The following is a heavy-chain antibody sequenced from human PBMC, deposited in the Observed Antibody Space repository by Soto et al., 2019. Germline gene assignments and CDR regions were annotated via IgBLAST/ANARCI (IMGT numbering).Heavy chain of an antibody. CDR2: IYYSGST. D-gene: IGHD3-3*01. Sequence: SETLSLTCTVSGGSISSSSYYWGWIRQPPGKGLEWIGSIYYSGSTYYNPSLKSRVTISVDTSKNQFSLKLSSVTAADTAVYYCARAAYYDFWSGSPGAFDIWGQGTMVTVSS. V-gene: IGHV4-39*01. J-gene: IGHJ3*02. CDR1: GGSISSSSYY. CDR3: ARAAYYDFWSGSPGAFDI.